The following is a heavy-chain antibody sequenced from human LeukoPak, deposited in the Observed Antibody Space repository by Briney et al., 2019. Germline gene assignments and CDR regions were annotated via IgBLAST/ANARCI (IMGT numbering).Heavy chain of an antibody. D-gene: IGHD3-3*01. CDR3: ARDRAAYDFWSGYPLSGMDV. J-gene: IGHJ6*02. CDR2: IYSGGST. Sequence: SGGSLRLSCAASGFTVSSNYMSWVRQAPGKGLEWVSVIYSGGSTYYADSVKGRLTISRDNSKNTLYLQMNSLRAEDTAVYYCARDRAAYDFWSGYPLSGMDVWGQGTTVTVSS. V-gene: IGHV3-66*01. CDR1: GFTVSSNY.